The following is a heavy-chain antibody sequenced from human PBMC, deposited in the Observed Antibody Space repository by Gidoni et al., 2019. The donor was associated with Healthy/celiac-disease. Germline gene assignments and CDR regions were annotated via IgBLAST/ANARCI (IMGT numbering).Heavy chain of an antibody. Sequence: EVQLVESGGVLFQPGGSLRLSCSASGFTFSSYAMHWVRQAPGKGLEYVSAISSNGGSTYYADYVKGRFTISRDNSKNTLYLQMSSLRAEDTAVYYCVTSKYYYDSSGYYYFDYWGQGTLVTVSS. CDR3: VTSKYYYDSSGYYYFDY. V-gene: IGHV3-64D*06. J-gene: IGHJ4*02. CDR2: ISSNGGST. CDR1: GFTFSSYA. D-gene: IGHD3-22*01.